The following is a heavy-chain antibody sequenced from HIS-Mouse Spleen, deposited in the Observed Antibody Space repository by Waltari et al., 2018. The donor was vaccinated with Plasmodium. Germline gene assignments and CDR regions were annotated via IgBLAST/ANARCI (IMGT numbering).Heavy chain of an antibody. CDR2: IWYDGINK. CDR3: AKVAQGTRDAFDI. CDR1: GFTFSSYG. J-gene: IGHJ3*02. V-gene: IGHV3-33*06. D-gene: IGHD2-8*01. Sequence: QVQLVESGGGVVQPGRSLRLSCAASGFTFSSYGMPWVRKAPGKGLEWVAVIWYDGINKYYADSVKGRFTISRDNSKNTLYLQMNSLRAEDTAVYYCAKVAQGTRDAFDIWGQGTMVTVSS.